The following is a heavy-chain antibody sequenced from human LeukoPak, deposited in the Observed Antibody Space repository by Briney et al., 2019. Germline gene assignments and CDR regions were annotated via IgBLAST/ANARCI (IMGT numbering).Heavy chain of an antibody. D-gene: IGHD5-18*01. CDR1: GDSISSGSYY. CDR2: IYYIGST. J-gene: IGHJ4*02. V-gene: IGHV4-39*01. CDR3: ARGDTAMVTRPYFGY. Sequence: SETLSLTCSVSGDSISSGSYYWGWIRQPPGKGLEWIGIIYYIGSTYYNPSLKSRVTISVDTSKNQFSLKLSSVTAADTAVYFCARGDTAMVTRPYFGYGGQGTLATV.